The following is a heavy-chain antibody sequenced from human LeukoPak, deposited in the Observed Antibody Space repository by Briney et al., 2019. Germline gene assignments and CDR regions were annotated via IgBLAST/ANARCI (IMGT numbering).Heavy chain of an antibody. D-gene: IGHD5-18*01. CDR1: GFTFSSYA. CDR2: TTASGGNT. J-gene: IGHJ4*02. V-gene: IGHV3-23*01. CDR3: AKGNGYSYGRYYFDY. Sequence: GGSLRLSCAASGFTFSSYAMGWVRQAPGKGLEWVSATTASGGNTYYADSVKGRFTISRDNSKNTLYLQVNSLRAEDTAVYYCAKGNGYSYGRYYFDYWGQGTLVTVSS.